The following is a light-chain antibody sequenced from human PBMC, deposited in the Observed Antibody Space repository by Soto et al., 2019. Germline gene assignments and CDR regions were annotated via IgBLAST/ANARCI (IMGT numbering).Light chain of an antibody. V-gene: IGLV1-51*02. CDR1: SSNIGNNY. CDR2: KNN. J-gene: IGLJ3*02. CDR3: ATWDSSLSAVV. Sequence: QSVLTQPPSVSAAPGQKVTISCSGSSSNIGNNYVYWYQQLPGTAPKLLIYKNNKRPSGIPDRFSGSKSGTSATLGITGLQTGDEADYYCATWDSSLSAVVFGGGTKLTVL.